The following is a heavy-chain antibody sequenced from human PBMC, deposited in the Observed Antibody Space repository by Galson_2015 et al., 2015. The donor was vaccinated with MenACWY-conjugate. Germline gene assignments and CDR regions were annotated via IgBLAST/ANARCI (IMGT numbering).Heavy chain of an antibody. Sequence: SLRLSCAASGFTFSSYAMSWVRQAPGKGLEWVSAISGSGGSTYYADSVKGRYTISRDDSKNTLYLQMNSLRAEDTAVYYCAKAEAVEYFQHWGQGTLVTVSS. D-gene: IGHD6-19*01. CDR1: GFTFSSYA. J-gene: IGHJ1*01. CDR3: AKAEAVEYFQH. V-gene: IGHV3-23*01. CDR2: ISGSGGST.